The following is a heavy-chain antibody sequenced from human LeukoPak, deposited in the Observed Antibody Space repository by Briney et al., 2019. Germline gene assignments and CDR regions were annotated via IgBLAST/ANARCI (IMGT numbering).Heavy chain of an antibody. D-gene: IGHD4-17*01. Sequence: GGSLRLSCAASGFTFSSYGMHWVRQAPGKGLEWVAVISYDGSNKYYADSVKGRFTIYRDNSKNTLYLQMNSLRAEDTAVYYCAKDLGATVTTDSDYWGQGTLVTVSS. J-gene: IGHJ4*02. CDR2: ISYDGSNK. CDR1: GFTFSSYG. CDR3: AKDLGATVTTDSDY. V-gene: IGHV3-30*18.